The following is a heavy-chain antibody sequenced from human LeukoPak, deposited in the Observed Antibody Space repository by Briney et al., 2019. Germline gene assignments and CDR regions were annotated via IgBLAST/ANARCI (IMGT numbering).Heavy chain of an antibody. CDR3: ARDRGDGRAYDFWSGSPLGYMDV. V-gene: IGHV1-69*05. CDR2: IIPIFGTA. D-gene: IGHD3-3*01. CDR1: GGTFSSYA. J-gene: IGHJ6*03. Sequence: SVKVSCKASGGTFSSYAISWVRQAPGQGLEWMGGIIPIFGTANYAQKFQGRVTITTDESTSTVYMELSSLRSEDTAVYYCARDRGDGRAYDFWSGSPLGYMDVWGKGTTVTVSS.